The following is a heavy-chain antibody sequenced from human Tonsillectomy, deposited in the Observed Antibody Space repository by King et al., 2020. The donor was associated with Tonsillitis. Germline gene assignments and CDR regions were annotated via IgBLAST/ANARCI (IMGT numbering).Heavy chain of an antibody. Sequence: VQLQQWGAGLLEPSETLSLTCAVYGGSFSGYCWSWIRQPPGKGLEWIGEINHSGSTNYNPSLKSRVTISVDTSKNQFSLKLSSVTAADTAVYYCARTYYYDSSGYYPDDAFDIWGQGTMVTVSS. V-gene: IGHV4-34*01. CDR3: ARTYYYDSSGYYPDDAFDI. D-gene: IGHD3-22*01. CDR1: GGSFSGYC. J-gene: IGHJ3*02. CDR2: INHSGST.